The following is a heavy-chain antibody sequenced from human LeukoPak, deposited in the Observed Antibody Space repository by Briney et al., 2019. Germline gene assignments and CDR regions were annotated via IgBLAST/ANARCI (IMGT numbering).Heavy chain of an antibody. D-gene: IGHD5-12*01. Sequence: GGSLRLSCAASGFTFSSYAMSWVRQAPGKGLEWVSAISGSGGSTYYADSVKGRFTISRDNSKNTLYLQMNSLRAEDTAVYYCARGNSGYGGRYYFDYWGQGTLVTVSS. V-gene: IGHV3-23*01. CDR3: ARGNSGYGGRYYFDY. CDR1: GFTFSSYA. J-gene: IGHJ4*02. CDR2: ISGSGGST.